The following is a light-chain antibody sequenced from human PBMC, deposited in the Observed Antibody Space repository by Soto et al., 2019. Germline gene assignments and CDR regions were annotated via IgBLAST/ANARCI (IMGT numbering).Light chain of an antibody. J-gene: IGKJ2*01. Sequence: EIVLTQSPGTLSLSPGERATLSCRASQSVSSSYLAWYQQKPGQAPRLLIYGASSRATGIPDRFSGSGSGTDFTLTISRQEPEDFAVYYCQQYGSSPRVYTFGQGTKLEIK. V-gene: IGKV3-20*01. CDR1: QSVSSSY. CDR3: QQYGSSPRVYT. CDR2: GAS.